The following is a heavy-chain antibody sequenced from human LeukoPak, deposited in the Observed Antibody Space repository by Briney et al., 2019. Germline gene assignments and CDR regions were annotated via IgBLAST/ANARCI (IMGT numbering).Heavy chain of an antibody. CDR2: ISGSGGST. Sequence: GGSLRLSCAASGFTFSSYAMSWVRQAPGKGLEWVSVISGSGGSTYYADPVKGRFTISRDNSKNTLYLQMNSLRAEDTAVYYCQRETDAFHIWGQGTMVTVSS. J-gene: IGHJ3*02. V-gene: IGHV3-23*01. CDR1: GFTFSSYA. D-gene: IGHD1-26*01. CDR3: QRETDAFHI.